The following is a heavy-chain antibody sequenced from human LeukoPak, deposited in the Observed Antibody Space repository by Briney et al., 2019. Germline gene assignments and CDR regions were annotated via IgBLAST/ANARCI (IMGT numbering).Heavy chain of an antibody. J-gene: IGHJ4*02. Sequence: SETLSLTCTVSGGSISSYYWSWIRQPPGKGLEWIGYIYYSGSTNYNPSLKSRVTISVDTSKNQFSLKLSSVTAADTAVYYCARDLGGYSYGFDYWGQGTLVTVSS. CDR1: GGSISSYY. V-gene: IGHV4-59*01. D-gene: IGHD5-18*01. CDR3: ARDLGGYSYGFDY. CDR2: IYYSGST.